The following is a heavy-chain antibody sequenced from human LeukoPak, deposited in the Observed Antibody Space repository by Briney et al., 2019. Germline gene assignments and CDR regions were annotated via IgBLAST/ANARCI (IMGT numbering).Heavy chain of an antibody. Sequence: PGGSLRLSCAASGFTFSSYWMSWVRQAPGKGLEWVANIKQDGSEKYYVDSEKSRFTISSDNAKNSLYLQMHSLRAEDTAVYYSARDTFAYYDSSGPIIGYWGQGTLVTVSS. CDR3: ARDTFAYYDSSGPIIGY. V-gene: IGHV3-7*01. CDR1: GFTFSSYW. D-gene: IGHD3-22*01. J-gene: IGHJ4*02. CDR2: IKQDGSEK.